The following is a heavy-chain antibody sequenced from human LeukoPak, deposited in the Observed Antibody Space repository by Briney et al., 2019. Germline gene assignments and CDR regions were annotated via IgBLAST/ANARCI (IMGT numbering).Heavy chain of an antibody. CDR3: ARERRIAAAGTWDLGYDY. Sequence: GGSLRLSCAASGFTFSNYGMHWVRQAPGKGLEWVAVIWYDGSNKYYADSVKGRFTISRDNSKNTLYLQMNSLRAEDTAVYYCARERRIAAAGTWDLGYDYWGQGTLVTVSS. D-gene: IGHD6-13*01. J-gene: IGHJ4*02. V-gene: IGHV3-33*08. CDR2: IWYDGSNK. CDR1: GFTFSNYG.